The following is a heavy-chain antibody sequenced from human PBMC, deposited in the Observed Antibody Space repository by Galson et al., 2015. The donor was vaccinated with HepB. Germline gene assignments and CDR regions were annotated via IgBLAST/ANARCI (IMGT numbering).Heavy chain of an antibody. D-gene: IGHD5-24*01. V-gene: IGHV3-49*03. J-gene: IGHJ4*02. CDR1: GFTFGDYA. Sequence: SLRLSCAASGFTFGDYAMSWFRQAPGKGLEWVGFIRSKAYGGTTEYAASVKGRFTISRDDSKSIACLQMNSLKTEDTAVYYCAAPMATIYYFDYWGQGTLVTVSS. CDR3: AAPMATIYYFDY. CDR2: IRSKAYGGTT.